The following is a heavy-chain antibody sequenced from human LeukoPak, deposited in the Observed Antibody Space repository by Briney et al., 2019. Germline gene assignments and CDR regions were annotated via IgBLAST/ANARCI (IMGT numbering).Heavy chain of an antibody. CDR1: GYTFTGYY. Sequence: ASVKVSCKASGYTFTGYYMHWVRQAPGQGLEWMGWISAYNGNTNYAQKLQGRVTMTTDTSTSTAYMELRSLRSDDTAVYYCARDLGRMAVAGTGAFDYWGQGTLVTVSS. J-gene: IGHJ4*02. CDR3: ARDLGRMAVAGTGAFDY. CDR2: ISAYNGNT. D-gene: IGHD6-19*01. V-gene: IGHV1-18*04.